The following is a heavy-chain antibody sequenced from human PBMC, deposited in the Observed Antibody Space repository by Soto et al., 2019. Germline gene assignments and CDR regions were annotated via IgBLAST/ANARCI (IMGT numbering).Heavy chain of an antibody. CDR2: ISATGGGT. V-gene: IGHV3-23*01. CDR3: AKDRRAGGNSAFYFDF. J-gene: IGHJ5*01. D-gene: IGHD3-16*01. Sequence: PGGSLRLSCAASGFKSSSYAMSWVRQAPGKGLEWVSLISATGGGTYYADSVKGRFTISRDNSDNTLYLQVHSLRAEDTAVYYCAKDRRAGGNSAFYFDFWGQGAQVTVSS. CDR1: GFKSSSYA.